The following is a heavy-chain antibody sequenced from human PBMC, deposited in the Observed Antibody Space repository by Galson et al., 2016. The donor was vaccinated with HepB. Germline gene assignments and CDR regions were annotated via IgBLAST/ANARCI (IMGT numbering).Heavy chain of an antibody. CDR3: VRGRGIWSAYPTPGWLDP. CDR2: IYHSGST. Sequence: SETLSLTCTVSGYPISSGYYWGWIRQPPGKGLEWIGSIYHSGSTYYNPSLRSRVTISVDSSRNQFSLKLRSVTAADTAVYYCVRGRGIWSAYPTPGWLDPWGQGTLVTVSS. CDR1: GYPISSGYY. V-gene: IGHV4-38-2*02. D-gene: IGHD3-3*01. J-gene: IGHJ5*02.